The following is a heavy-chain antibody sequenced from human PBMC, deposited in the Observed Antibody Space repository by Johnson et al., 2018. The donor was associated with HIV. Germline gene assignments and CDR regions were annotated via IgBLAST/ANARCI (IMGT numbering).Heavy chain of an antibody. CDR2: IRGSGSTI. J-gene: IGHJ3*02. CDR1: GFTFSNYA. V-gene: IGHV3-11*04. D-gene: IGHD1-1*01. CDR3: ARGFEQLDDAFDI. Sequence: QVQLMESGGGLVKPGGSLRLSCAASGFTFSNYAMKWVRQAPGKGLEWVSGIRGSGSTIYYEDPVTGRFTISRDNAKNSLYLQMHSLSAEDTAVYYCARGFEQLDDAFDIWGQGTMVTVSS.